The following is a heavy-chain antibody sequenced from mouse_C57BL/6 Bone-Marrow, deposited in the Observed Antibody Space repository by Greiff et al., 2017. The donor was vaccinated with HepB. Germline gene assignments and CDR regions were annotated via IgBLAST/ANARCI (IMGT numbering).Heavy chain of an antibody. J-gene: IGHJ4*01. Sequence: EVQLQESGPGLVKPSQSLSLTCSVTGYSITSGYYWNWIRQFPGNKLEWMGYISYDGSNNYNPSLKNRISITRDTSKNQFFLKLNPVTTEETATYYCARGGSSSLYAMDYWGQGTSVTVSS. V-gene: IGHV3-6*01. D-gene: IGHD1-1*01. CDR1: GYSITSGYY. CDR3: ARGGSSSLYAMDY. CDR2: ISYDGSN.